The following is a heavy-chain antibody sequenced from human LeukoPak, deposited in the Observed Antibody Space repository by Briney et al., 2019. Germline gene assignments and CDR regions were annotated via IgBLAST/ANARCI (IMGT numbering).Heavy chain of an antibody. V-gene: IGHV4-34*01. D-gene: IGHD6-13*01. CDR2: INHSGST. CDR1: GGSFSGYY. J-gene: IGHJ4*02. Sequence: PSETLSLTCAVYGGSFSGYYWSWIRQPPGKGLEWIGEINHSGSTNYNPSLKSRATISVDTSKNQFSLKLSSVTAADTAVYYCAGGRGSSWYNPLFFDYWGRGTLVTVSS. CDR3: AGGRGSSWYNPLFFDY.